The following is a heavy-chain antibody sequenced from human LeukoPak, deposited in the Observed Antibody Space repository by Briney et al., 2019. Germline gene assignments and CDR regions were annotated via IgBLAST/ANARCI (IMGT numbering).Heavy chain of an antibody. Sequence: GGSLRLSCAASGFTFSSYAMHWVRQAPGKGLEWVAVISYDGRNKYYADSVKGRITISRDNSKNTLFLQMNSLRGEDTAVYYCASMTDGGTTLDYWGQGTLVTVSS. V-gene: IGHV3-30*04. CDR1: GFTFSSYA. CDR2: ISYDGRNK. CDR3: ASMTDGGTTLDY. J-gene: IGHJ4*02. D-gene: IGHD4-17*01.